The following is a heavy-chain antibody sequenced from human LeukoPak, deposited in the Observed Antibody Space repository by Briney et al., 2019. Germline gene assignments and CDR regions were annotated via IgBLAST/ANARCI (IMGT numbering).Heavy chain of an antibody. CDR2: INSDESTT. CDR1: GFTLSNSW. V-gene: IGHV3-74*01. J-gene: IGHJ4*02. Sequence: GGSLRLSCVVSGFTLSNSWMHWVRQAAGKGLVWVSRINSDESTTTYADSVKGRFTISRDNAKNTVYLQMNSLRAEDTGVYHCVRPWGYWGQGTLVTVSS. CDR3: VRPWGY. D-gene: IGHD1-26*01.